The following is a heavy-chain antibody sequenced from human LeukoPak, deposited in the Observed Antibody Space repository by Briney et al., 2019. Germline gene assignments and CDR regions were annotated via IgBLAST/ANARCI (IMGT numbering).Heavy chain of an antibody. D-gene: IGHD4-23*01. Sequence: SETLSLTCIVSGDSISRYYWSWIRQPPGKGLEWIGYIYYSGSTNYNPSLKSRVTISVDTSKNQFSLKLSSVTAADTAVYYCARDPGGNSPREYFQHWGQGTLVTVSS. J-gene: IGHJ1*01. V-gene: IGHV4-59*01. CDR3: ARDPGGNSPREYFQH. CDR1: GDSISRYY. CDR2: IYYSGST.